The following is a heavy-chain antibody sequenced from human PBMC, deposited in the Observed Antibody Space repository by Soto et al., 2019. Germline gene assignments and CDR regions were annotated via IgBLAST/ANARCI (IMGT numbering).Heavy chain of an antibody. Sequence: EVHLVESGGGLVQPGGSLRLSCAASGFTFSTSWMDWVRQTPGKGLEWVANINQDGSEKNYVESVKGRFTISRDNAKNSLFLQMSSLTAEDSGLYYCTRYLDFWGQGTLVTVSS. CDR2: INQDGSEK. J-gene: IGHJ4*02. CDR1: GFTFSTSW. CDR3: TRYLDF. V-gene: IGHV3-7*01.